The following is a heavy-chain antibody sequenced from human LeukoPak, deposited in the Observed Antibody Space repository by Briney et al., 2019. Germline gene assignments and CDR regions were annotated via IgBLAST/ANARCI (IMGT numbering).Heavy chain of an antibody. V-gene: IGHV3-13*04. CDR3: ARVLRYFDWLSTTGYYYYCGMDV. J-gene: IGHJ6*02. CDR2: IGTAGDT. Sequence: GGSLRLSCAASGFTFSSYDMHCVRQATGKGLEWVSAIGTAGDTYYPGSVKGRFTISRENAKNSLYLQMNSLRAGDTAVYYCARVLRYFDWLSTTGYYYYCGMDVWGQGTTVTVSS. CDR1: GFTFSSYD. D-gene: IGHD3-9*01.